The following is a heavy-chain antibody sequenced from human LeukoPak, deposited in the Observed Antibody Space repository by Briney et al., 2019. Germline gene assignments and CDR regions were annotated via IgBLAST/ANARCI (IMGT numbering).Heavy chain of an antibody. J-gene: IGHJ4*02. Sequence: GGSLRLSCAASGFTFSNYRMHWVRQDPGKGLVWVSLINPDGSITNYADSVKGRFTISRDNAKNTLYLQMNSLRAEDTAVYYCAREEYYYDSSGYYYPGGFDYWGQGTLVTVSS. D-gene: IGHD3-22*01. V-gene: IGHV3-74*01. CDR3: AREEYYYDSSGYYYPGGFDY. CDR2: INPDGSIT. CDR1: GFTFSNYR.